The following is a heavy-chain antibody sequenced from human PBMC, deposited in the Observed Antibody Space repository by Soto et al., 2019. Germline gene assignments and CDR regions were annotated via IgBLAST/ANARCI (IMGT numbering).Heavy chain of an antibody. D-gene: IGHD3-22*01. CDR3: ARVDSSGYSSVDY. V-gene: IGHV1-46*03. CDR1: GYTFTSSY. Sequence: ASVKASCKASGYTFTSSYMHWVRQAPAQGLEWMGIINPSGGSTSYAQKFQGRVTMTRDTSTSTVYMELSSLRSEDTAVYYCARVDSSGYSSVDYWGQGTLVTVSS. CDR2: INPSGGST. J-gene: IGHJ4*02.